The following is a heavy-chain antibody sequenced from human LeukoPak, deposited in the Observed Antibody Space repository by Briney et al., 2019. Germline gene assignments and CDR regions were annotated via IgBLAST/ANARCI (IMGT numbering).Heavy chain of an antibody. J-gene: IGHJ4*02. CDR1: GFSFNYNW. D-gene: IGHD6-13*01. CDR3: AREAWQQVGH. Sequence: GGSLRLSCAASGFSFNYNWMSWVRQAPGKGLEWVANINQDGTEKYYVDSVKGRFIISRDNAKSSLFLQMNSLRAEDTAVYYCAREAWQQVGHWGQGTLVTVSS. CDR2: INQDGTEK. V-gene: IGHV3-7*01.